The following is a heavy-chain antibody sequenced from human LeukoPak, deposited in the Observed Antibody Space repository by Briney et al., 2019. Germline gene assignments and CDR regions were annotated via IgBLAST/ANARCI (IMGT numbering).Heavy chain of an antibody. J-gene: IGHJ4*02. D-gene: IGHD5-12*01. CDR3: ARVRATVATYIDY. CDR2: ISSSSSYI. CDR1: GFTFNTYT. Sequence: PGGSLRLPCAASGFTFNTYTMNWVRQAPGKGLEWVASISSSSSYIYYADSLKGRFTISRDNAKTSLSLQMNSPTADDTAVYYCARVRATVATYIDYWGQGTLVTVSS. V-gene: IGHV3-21*06.